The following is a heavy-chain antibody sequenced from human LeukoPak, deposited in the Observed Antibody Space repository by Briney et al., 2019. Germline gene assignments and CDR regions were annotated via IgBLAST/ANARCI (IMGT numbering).Heavy chain of an antibody. CDR1: GFTFSSYS. CDR2: ISSSSSYI. Sequence: GGSLRLSCAASGFTFSSYSMNWVRQAPGKGLEWVSSISSSSSYIYYADSVKGRFTISRDNTKNSLYLQMNSLRAEDTAVYYCARDEAAGSGRDYWGQGTLVTVSS. V-gene: IGHV3-21*01. J-gene: IGHJ4*02. CDR3: ARDEAAGSGRDY. D-gene: IGHD6-25*01.